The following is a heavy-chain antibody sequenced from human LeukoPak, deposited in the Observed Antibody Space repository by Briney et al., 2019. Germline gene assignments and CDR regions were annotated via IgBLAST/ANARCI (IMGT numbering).Heavy chain of an antibody. Sequence: SETLSLTCTVSGGSISSYYWSWIRQPPGKGVEWLGYISYSGSTYYNPSLKSRITISVDTSKNQFSLKLSSVTAADTAVYYCARDNGSGSYYTFDIWGQGTMVTVSS. CDR1: GGSISSYY. D-gene: IGHD3-10*01. CDR3: ARDNGSGSYYTFDI. J-gene: IGHJ3*02. V-gene: IGHV4-59*12. CDR2: ISYSGST.